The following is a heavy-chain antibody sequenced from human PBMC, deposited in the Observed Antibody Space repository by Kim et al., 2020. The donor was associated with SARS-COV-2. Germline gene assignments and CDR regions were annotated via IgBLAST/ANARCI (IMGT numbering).Heavy chain of an antibody. CDR2: IYYSGST. CDR1: GGSISSYY. Sequence: SETLSLTCTVSGGSISSYYWSWIRQPPGKGLEWIGYIYYSGSTNYNPSLKSRVTISVDTSKNQFSLKLSSVTAADTAVYYCARSLRPSTSGMDVWGQGTTVTVSS. J-gene: IGHJ6*02. D-gene: IGHD2-2*01. V-gene: IGHV4-59*13. CDR3: ARSLRPSTSGMDV.